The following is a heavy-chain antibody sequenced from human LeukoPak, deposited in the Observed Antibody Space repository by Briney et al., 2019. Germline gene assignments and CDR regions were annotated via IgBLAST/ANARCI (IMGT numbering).Heavy chain of an antibody. CDR1: GFTFSSYS. Sequence: PGGSLRLSCAASGFTFSSYSMNWVRQAPGKGLGWVSYISSSGSTIYYADSVKGRFTISRDNAKNSLYLQMNSLRAEDTAVYYCARVRANLFDYWGQGTLVTVSS. CDR3: ARVRANLFDY. V-gene: IGHV3-48*04. J-gene: IGHJ4*02. CDR2: ISSSGSTI. D-gene: IGHD1-26*01.